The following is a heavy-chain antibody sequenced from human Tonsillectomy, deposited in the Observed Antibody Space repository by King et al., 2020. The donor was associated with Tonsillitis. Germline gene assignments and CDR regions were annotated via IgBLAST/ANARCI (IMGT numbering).Heavy chain of an antibody. J-gene: IGHJ6*02. D-gene: IGHD1-1*01. V-gene: IGHV3-48*01. CDR3: ARGLVGRRGDYGMDV. CDR2: ISSSGSSI. Sequence: VQLVESGGGLVQPGWSLRLSCAAFGFTLSSYSIHWVRQAPGKGLEWVAYISSSGSSIYYADSVKGRFTISRDNAKNSLYLQMNSLRAEDTAVYYCARGLVGRRGDYGMDVWGQGTTVTVSS. CDR1: GFTLSSYS.